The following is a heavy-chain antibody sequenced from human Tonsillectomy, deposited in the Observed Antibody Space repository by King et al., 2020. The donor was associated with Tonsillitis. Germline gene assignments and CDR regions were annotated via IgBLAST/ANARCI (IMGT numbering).Heavy chain of an antibody. CDR1: GFTFDNYA. CDR2: VSGRAT. Sequence: VQLVESGGGLVQPGGSLGLSCAASGFTFDNYAMSWVRQAPGKGLEWVSAVSGRATYYTDSVKGRFTISRDNSNNTLLLQMHSLRAEDTAVYYCARLVRHDYDSSGYYHFDAWGQGTLVTVSS. D-gene: IGHD3-22*01. CDR3: ARLVRHDYDSSGYYHFDA. V-gene: IGHV3-23*04. J-gene: IGHJ4*02.